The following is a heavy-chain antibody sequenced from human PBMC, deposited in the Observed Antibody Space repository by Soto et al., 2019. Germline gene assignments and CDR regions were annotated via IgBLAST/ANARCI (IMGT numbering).Heavy chain of an antibody. D-gene: IGHD3-22*01. CDR2: MSYDGSNK. Sequence: QVQLVESGGGVVQPGRSLRLSCAASGFTFSSYAMHWVRQAPGKGLEWVAVMSYDGSNKYKSDSVKGRFTISRDNSKNTLYLQMNSLRAEDTAVYYCAREYSRAIYGMDVWGQGTTVTVSS. CDR3: AREYSRAIYGMDV. V-gene: IGHV3-30-3*01. J-gene: IGHJ6*02. CDR1: GFTFSSYA.